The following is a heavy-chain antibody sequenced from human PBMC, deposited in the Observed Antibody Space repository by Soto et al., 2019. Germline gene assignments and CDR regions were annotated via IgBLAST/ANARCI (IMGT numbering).Heavy chain of an antibody. CDR1: GFTFSSYE. Sequence: GGSLRLSCAASGFTFSSYEMNWVRQAPGKGLEWVSYISSSGSTIYYADSVKGRFTISRDNAKNSLYLQMNSLRAEDTAVYYCARGAERAPNDYWGQGTLVTVSS. CDR2: ISSSGSTI. D-gene: IGHD1-1*01. CDR3: ARGAERAPNDY. V-gene: IGHV3-48*03. J-gene: IGHJ4*02.